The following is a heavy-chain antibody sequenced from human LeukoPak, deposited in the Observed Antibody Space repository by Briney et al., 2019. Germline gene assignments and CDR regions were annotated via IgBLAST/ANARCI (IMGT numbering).Heavy chain of an antibody. V-gene: IGHV4-34*01. D-gene: IGHD2-15*01. CDR2: INHSGST. CDR3: AMTKVVDATYDAFDI. Sequence: KPSETLSLTCAVYGGSFSGYYWSWIRQPPGKGLEWIWEINHSGSTNYNPSLKSRVTISVATSKNQFSLKLSSVTAADTAIYYCAMTKVVDATYDAFDIWGQGTMVTVSS. CDR1: GGSFSGYY. J-gene: IGHJ3*02.